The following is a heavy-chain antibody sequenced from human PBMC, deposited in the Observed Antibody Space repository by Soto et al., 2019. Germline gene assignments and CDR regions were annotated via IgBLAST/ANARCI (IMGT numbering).Heavy chain of an antibody. J-gene: IGHJ2*01. V-gene: IGHV3-73*01. Sequence: GGSLRLSCAASGFTFSGSAMHWVRQASGKGLEWVGRIRSKANSYATSYAASVKGRFTISRDDSKNTAYLQMISLKTEDTAVYSCTRPTVTTRYFDLWGRGTLVTVSS. CDR1: GFTFSGSA. CDR2: IRSKANSYAT. CDR3: TRPTVTTRYFDL. D-gene: IGHD4-17*01.